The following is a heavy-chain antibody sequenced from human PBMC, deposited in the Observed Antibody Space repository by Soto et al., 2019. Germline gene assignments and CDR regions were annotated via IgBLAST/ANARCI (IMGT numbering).Heavy chain of an antibody. D-gene: IGHD2-2*01. J-gene: IGHJ6*02. CDR2: IWYDGSNK. CDR3: ARDLVLVSPYYYYGMDV. V-gene: IGHV3-33*01. CDR1: GFTFSSYG. Sequence: QVQLVESGGGVVQPGRSLRLSCAASGFTFSSYGMHWVRQAPGKGLEWVAVIWYDGSNKYYADSVKGRFTISRDNSKNTLYLQMNSLRAEDTAVYYCARDLVLVSPYYYYGMDVWGQGTTVTVSS.